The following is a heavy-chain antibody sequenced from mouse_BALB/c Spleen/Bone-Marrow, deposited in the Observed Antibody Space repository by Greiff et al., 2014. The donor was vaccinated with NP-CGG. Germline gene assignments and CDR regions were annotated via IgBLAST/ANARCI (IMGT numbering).Heavy chain of an antibody. V-gene: IGHV1-14*01. CDR2: INPYNDGT. CDR3: ARSPWYFDV. J-gene: IGHJ1*01. CDR1: GYTFTSYV. Sequence: VQLKESGPELVKPGASVKMSCKASGYTFTSYVMHWVKQKPGQGLEWIGYINPYNDGTKYNEKFKGKATLTSDKSSSTAYMELSSLTSGDSAVYYCARSPWYFDVWGAGTTVTVSS.